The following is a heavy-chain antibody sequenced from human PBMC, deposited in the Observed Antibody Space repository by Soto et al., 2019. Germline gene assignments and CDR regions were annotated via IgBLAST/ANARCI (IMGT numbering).Heavy chain of an antibody. CDR1: GTSITSNNYY. Sequence: SETLSLTCTVSGTSITSNNYYWGWIRQPPGKGLEWIASMYYSGDTYYNPSLKSRVTISVDRSKNQVSPKLISVTAADTAVYYCARGMTTVTTFDYWGQGTLVTVSS. CDR2: MYYSGDT. J-gene: IGHJ4*02. D-gene: IGHD4-17*01. V-gene: IGHV4-39*07. CDR3: ARGMTTVTTFDY.